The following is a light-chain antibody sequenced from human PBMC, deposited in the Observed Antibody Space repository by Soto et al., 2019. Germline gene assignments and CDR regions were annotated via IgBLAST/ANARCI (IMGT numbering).Light chain of an antibody. J-gene: IGKJ1*01. Sequence: DIQMTQSPSSLSASVGDRIIITCRASQSISVYLNWYQQKPGKAPNLLMYAASTLESGVPSRFSGSGSGTDFTLTISDLQPEDFATYFCQQSYSRPRTFGQGTKVDIK. V-gene: IGKV1-39*01. CDR2: AAS. CDR1: QSISVY. CDR3: QQSYSRPRT.